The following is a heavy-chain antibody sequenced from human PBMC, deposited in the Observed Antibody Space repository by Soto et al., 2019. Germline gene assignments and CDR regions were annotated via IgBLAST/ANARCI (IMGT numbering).Heavy chain of an antibody. J-gene: IGHJ5*02. Sequence: SETLSLTCTVSGGSISSYFWTWIRQPPGRGLEWIGHIFYSGSTYYTPSLKSRVTISVDTSKNQFSLKLSSVTAADTAVYYCARDRASSSAWFDPWGQGTLVTVSS. CDR3: ARDRASSSAWFDP. D-gene: IGHD6-6*01. V-gene: IGHV4-59*06. CDR1: GGSISSYF. CDR2: IFYSGST.